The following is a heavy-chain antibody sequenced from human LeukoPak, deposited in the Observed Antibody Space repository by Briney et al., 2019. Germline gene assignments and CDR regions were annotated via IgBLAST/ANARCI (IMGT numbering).Heavy chain of an antibody. D-gene: IGHD4-17*01. CDR3: ARGSTTVTTKDWFDP. CDR1: GFTFSSYW. CDR2: INTYGTST. V-gene: IGHV3-74*03. J-gene: IGHJ5*02. Sequence: GGSLRLSCAASGFTFSSYWMHWVRQGPGKGLVWVARINTYGTSTTYGDSVEGRSTISRDNAKNTLDLEMNSLRDDDAAVYYCARGSTTVTTKDWFDPWGQGTQVTVSS.